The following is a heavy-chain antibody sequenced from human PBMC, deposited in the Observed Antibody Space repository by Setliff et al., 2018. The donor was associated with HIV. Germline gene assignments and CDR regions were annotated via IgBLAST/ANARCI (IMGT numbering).Heavy chain of an antibody. V-gene: IGHV4-38-2*01. CDR3: ARAPGPYGDYNWFDP. J-gene: IGHJ5*02. Sequence: PSETLSLTCAVSGYSISSGYYWGWIRQPPGKGLEWIGYIYYSGSTYYNPSLKSRVTMSVDTSKNQFSLKLSSVTAADTAVYYCARAPGPYGDYNWFDPWGQGALVTVSS. CDR1: GYSISSGYY. CDR2: IYYSGST. D-gene: IGHD4-17*01.